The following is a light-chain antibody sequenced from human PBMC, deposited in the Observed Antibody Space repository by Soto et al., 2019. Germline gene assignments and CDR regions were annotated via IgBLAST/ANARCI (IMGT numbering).Light chain of an antibody. J-gene: IGLJ1*01. CDR2: DIN. Sequence: QSALAQPASVSGSPGHSITISCTGTSSDVGNYIFVSWYRQHPGKAPKLMIYDINNRPSGVSNRFSGSKSGNTASLTISGLQAEDEADYYCVSYTTSASYVFGTGTKVTVL. CDR3: VSYTTSASYV. CDR1: SSDVGNYIF. V-gene: IGLV2-14*01.